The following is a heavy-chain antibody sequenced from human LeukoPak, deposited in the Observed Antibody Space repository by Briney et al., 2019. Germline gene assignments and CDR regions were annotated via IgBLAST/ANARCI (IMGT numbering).Heavy chain of an antibody. J-gene: IGHJ4*02. CDR1: GGSISSYY. Sequence: SETLSLTCTVSGGSISSYYWSWIRQPPGKGLEWIGYIYYSGSTNYSPSLKSRVIISVDTSKNQFSLKLSSVTAADTAVYYCARGSYYYGSGSWEYYFDYWGQGTLVTVSS. V-gene: IGHV4-59*01. CDR3: ARGSYYYGSGSWEYYFDY. CDR2: IYYSGST. D-gene: IGHD3-10*01.